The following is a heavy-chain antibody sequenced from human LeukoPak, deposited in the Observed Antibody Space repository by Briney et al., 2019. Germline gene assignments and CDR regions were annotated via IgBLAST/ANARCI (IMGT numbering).Heavy chain of an antibody. J-gene: IGHJ4*02. CDR3: ARGPSGYHNT. CDR1: EFSVGSNY. V-gene: IGHV3-66*01. D-gene: IGHD5-12*01. CDR2: IYSGGST. Sequence: GGSLRLSCAASEFSVGSNYMTWVRQAPGKGLGWVSLIYSGGSTYYADSVKGRFTISRDKSKNTLYLQMNSLRAEDTAVYYRARGPSGYHNTGGQRTLVTVSS.